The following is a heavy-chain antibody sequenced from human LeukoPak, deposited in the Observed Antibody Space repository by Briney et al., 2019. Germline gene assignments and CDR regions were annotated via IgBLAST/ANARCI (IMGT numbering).Heavy chain of an antibody. J-gene: IGHJ4*02. D-gene: IGHD3-10*01. CDR1: GGSISSSSYY. V-gene: IGHV4-39*07. Sequence: SETLSLTCTVSGGSISSSSYYWGWIRQPPGTGLEWIGSIYYSGSTYYNPSLKSRVTISVDTSKNQFSLKLNSVTAADTAVYYCARGKEVITMLRGLKPGYYFDYWGQGTLVTVSS. CDR3: ARGKEVITMLRGLKPGYYFDY. CDR2: IYYSGST.